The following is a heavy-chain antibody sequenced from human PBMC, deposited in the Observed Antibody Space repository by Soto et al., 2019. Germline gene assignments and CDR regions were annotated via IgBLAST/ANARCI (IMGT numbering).Heavy chain of an antibody. CDR3: ARDGLNWNSVHYGMDV. V-gene: IGHV3-7*01. CDR2: IKQDGSEK. J-gene: IGHJ6*02. D-gene: IGHD1-20*01. CDR1: GFTLISTW. Sequence: GGSLRLSCGASGFTLISTWMTWVRQAPGRGLEWVANIKQDGSEKYYLDSVKGRFTVSRDNAKNSLFLQMTSLTPEDTAVYYCARDGLNWNSVHYGMDVWGQGTTVTVSS.